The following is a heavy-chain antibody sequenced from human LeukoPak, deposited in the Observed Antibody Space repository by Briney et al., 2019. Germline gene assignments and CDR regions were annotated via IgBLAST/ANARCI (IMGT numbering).Heavy chain of an antibody. CDR3: AKSDRGDSSGYCHY. J-gene: IGHJ4*02. D-gene: IGHD3-22*01. V-gene: IGHV3-23*01. CDR1: GFTVSSNY. Sequence: SGGSLRLSCAASGFTVSSNYMSWVRQAPGKGLEWVSIISGGGESAFYADSVKGRFTISRDNSKNTLYLQMNSLRAEDTAIYYCAKSDRGDSSGYCHYWGQGALVTVSS. CDR2: ISGGGESA.